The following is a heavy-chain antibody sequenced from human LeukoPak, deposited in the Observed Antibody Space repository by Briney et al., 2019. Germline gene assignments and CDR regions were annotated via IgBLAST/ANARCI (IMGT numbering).Heavy chain of an antibody. CDR3: AKDRGGDIVVVPAAPGAFDI. CDR1: GFTFSSYA. CDR2: ISGSGGST. D-gene: IGHD2-2*01. V-gene: IGHV3-23*01. Sequence: GGSLRLSCAASGFTFSSYAMCWVRQAPGRGLEWVSAISGSGGSTYYADSVKGRFTISRENSNDTLYLQMNSLRAENTAVYYCAKDRGGDIVVVPAAPGAFDIWGQGTMVTISS. J-gene: IGHJ3*02.